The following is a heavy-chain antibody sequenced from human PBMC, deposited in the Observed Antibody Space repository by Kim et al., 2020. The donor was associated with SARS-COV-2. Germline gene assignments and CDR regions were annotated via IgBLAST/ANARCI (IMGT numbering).Heavy chain of an antibody. CDR2: IIPILGIA. V-gene: IGHV1-69*04. CDR1: GGTFSSYA. CDR3: ARDQVVVPAANFDY. Sequence: SVKVSCKASGGTFSSYAISWVRQAPGQGLEWMGRIIPILGIANYAQKFQGRVTITADKSTSTAYMELSSLRSEDTAVYYCARDQVVVPAANFDYWGQGTLVTVSS. J-gene: IGHJ4*02. D-gene: IGHD2-2*01.